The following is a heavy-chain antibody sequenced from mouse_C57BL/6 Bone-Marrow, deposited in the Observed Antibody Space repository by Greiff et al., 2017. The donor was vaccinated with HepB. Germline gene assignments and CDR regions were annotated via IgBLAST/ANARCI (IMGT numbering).Heavy chain of an antibody. V-gene: IGHV1-53*01. CDR3: ARWGGSSHWYFDV. CDR2: INPSNGGT. Sequence: QVQLQQPGTELVKPGASVKLSCKASGYTFTTYWMHWVKQRPGQGLEWIGNINPSNGGTNYNEKFKSKATLTVDKSSSTAYMQLSSLTSEDSAVYYCARWGGSSHWYFDVWGTGTTVTVSS. CDR1: GYTFTTYW. D-gene: IGHD1-1*01. J-gene: IGHJ1*03.